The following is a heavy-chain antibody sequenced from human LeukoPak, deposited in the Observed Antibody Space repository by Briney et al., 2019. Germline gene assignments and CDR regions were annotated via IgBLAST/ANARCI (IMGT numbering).Heavy chain of an antibody. D-gene: IGHD3-3*01. J-gene: IGHJ5*02. CDR1: GDSISSTSYY. V-gene: IGHV4-39*07. CDR2: ISPKGIT. CDR3: ARVPGVYFDFSIGSGSGWFDP. Sequence: PSETLSLTCTVSGDSISSTSYYWGWVRQPPGKGLEWIGVISPKGITYYNPSLRGRVSISPDTSKNQFSLRLSSMTATDTAMYYCARVPGVYFDFSIGSGSGWFDPWGQGILVTVSS.